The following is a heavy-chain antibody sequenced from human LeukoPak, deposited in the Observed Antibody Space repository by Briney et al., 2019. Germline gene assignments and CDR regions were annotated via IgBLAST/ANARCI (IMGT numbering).Heavy chain of an antibody. Sequence: GGSLRLSCAASGFTFDEYGMSWVRQAPGKGLEWVSSINWDGGSTACADSVKGRFTISRDNAKNSLYLQMNSLRAEDTALYYCARRGSNPRAFDYWGQGTLVTVSS. D-gene: IGHD4-11*01. J-gene: IGHJ4*02. CDR1: GFTFDEYG. CDR2: INWDGGST. V-gene: IGHV3-20*04. CDR3: ARRGSNPRAFDY.